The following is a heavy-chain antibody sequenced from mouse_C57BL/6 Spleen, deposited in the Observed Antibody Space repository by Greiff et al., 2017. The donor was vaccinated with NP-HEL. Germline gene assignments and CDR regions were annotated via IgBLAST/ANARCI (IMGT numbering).Heavy chain of an antibody. V-gene: IGHV1-62-3*01. CDR3: AREKTTVDWYYDV. CDR2: IVPNSGGT. J-gene: IGHJ1*03. CDR1: GYTFTSYW. Sequence: QVQLQQPGAELVKPGASVKLSCKASGYTFTSYWMHWVKQRPGRGLEWIGRIVPNSGGTKYNEKFKSKATLTVDKPTSTAYMKLSSLTSEDTAVYYCAREKTTVDWYYDVWGTGATVTVAS. D-gene: IGHD1-1*01.